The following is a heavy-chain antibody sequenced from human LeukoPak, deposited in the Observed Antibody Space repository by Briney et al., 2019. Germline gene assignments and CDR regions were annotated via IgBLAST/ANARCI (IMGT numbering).Heavy chain of an antibody. J-gene: IGHJ4*02. V-gene: IGHV3-7*01. CDR3: STAKFDN. Sequence: GGSLRLSCAASGFIFKNHWMNWVRQAPGKGLEWVAKIKEDGSKKSYVDSVKGRFTISRDNANNVLYLQMNSLRAEDTAVYYCSTAKFDNWGQGTLVTVSS. CDR1: GFIFKNHW. CDR2: IKEDGSKK.